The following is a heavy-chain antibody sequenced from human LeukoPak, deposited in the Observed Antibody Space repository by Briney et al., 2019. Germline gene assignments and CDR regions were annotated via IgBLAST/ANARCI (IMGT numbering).Heavy chain of an antibody. V-gene: IGHV3-7*01. Sequence: TGGSLRLSCADSGFTFSTYWMSWVRQVPGKGLEWVASIKPDGSEKYYVDSVKGRFTISRDNAKNSLYLQLNSLRAEDTALFYCARDRGGSGWYKFESWGQGTLVSVSS. CDR1: GFTFSTYW. J-gene: IGHJ4*02. D-gene: IGHD6-19*01. CDR2: IKPDGSEK. CDR3: ARDRGGSGWYKFES.